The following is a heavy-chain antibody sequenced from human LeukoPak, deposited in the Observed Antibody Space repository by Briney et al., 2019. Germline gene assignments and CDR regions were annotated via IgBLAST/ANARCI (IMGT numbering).Heavy chain of an antibody. CDR2: IHHRGNT. D-gene: IGHD3-10*01. Sequence: SETLSLTCAVSGYSINSDYYWGWLRQPPGKGQEWIGTIHHRGNTYYNPSLKSRVTISVDTSKNQFSLKLSSVTAADTAVYYCARRVLGVRAVRLDYWGQGTLVTVSS. J-gene: IGHJ4*02. V-gene: IGHV4-38-2*01. CDR1: GYSINSDYY. CDR3: ARRVLGVRAVRLDY.